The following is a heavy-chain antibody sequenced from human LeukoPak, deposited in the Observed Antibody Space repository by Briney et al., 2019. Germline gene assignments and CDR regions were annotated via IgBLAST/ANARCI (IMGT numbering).Heavy chain of an antibody. J-gene: IGHJ4*02. CDR1: GFTFSSYA. CDR2: ISYDGSNK. CDR3: ARVDSSGYYFDY. Sequence: GRSLRLSCAASGFTFSSYAMHWVRQAPGKGLEWVAVISYDGSNKYYADSVKGRFTISRDNAKNSLYLQMNSLRAEDTAVYYCARVDSSGYYFDYWGQGTLVTVSS. V-gene: IGHV3-30-3*01. D-gene: IGHD3-22*01.